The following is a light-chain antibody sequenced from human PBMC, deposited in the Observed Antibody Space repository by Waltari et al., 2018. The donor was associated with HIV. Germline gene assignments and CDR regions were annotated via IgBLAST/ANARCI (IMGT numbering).Light chain of an antibody. CDR2: AAS. Sequence: DILMTQSPSSLSASVGDRVTITCRASQSISTYLNWYQQKPGKAPKPLIYAASKLQSGVPSRFSGSGSGTDFTLTISSLQPEDSATYYSQQNYITPLTFGGGAKVEIK. CDR3: QQNYITPLT. V-gene: IGKV1-39*01. CDR1: QSISTY. J-gene: IGKJ4*01.